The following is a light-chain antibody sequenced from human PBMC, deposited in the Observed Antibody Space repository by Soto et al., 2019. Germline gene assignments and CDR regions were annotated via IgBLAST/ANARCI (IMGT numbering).Light chain of an antibody. CDR2: GAN. CDR3: HQYANSPKT. V-gene: IGKV1-39*01. CDR1: QSISRY. Sequence: DIQLTQSPSSLSASVGDRITITCRSSQSISRYLNWYQQRPGTAPKVLIFGANSLQSGVPSRFSGSGSGTDFTLTISRLEPEDFAVYYCHQYANSPKTFGQGTKVDIK. J-gene: IGKJ1*01.